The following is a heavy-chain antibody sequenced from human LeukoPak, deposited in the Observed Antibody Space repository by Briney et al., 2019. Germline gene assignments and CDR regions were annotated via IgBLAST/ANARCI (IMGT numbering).Heavy chain of an antibody. Sequence: ASVKVSCKASGYTFTSYGISWARQAPGQGLEWMGWISAYNGNTNYAQKLQGRVTMTTDTSTSTAYMELRSLRSDDTAVYYCAREYCSSTSCYPYYFDYWGQGTLVTVSS. CDR3: AREYCSSTSCYPYYFDY. D-gene: IGHD2-2*01. J-gene: IGHJ4*02. V-gene: IGHV1-18*01. CDR2: ISAYNGNT. CDR1: GYTFTSYG.